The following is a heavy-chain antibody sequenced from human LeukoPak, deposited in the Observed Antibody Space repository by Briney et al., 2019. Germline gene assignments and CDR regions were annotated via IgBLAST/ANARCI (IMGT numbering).Heavy chain of an antibody. CDR1: GGTFSSYA. Sequence: SVKVSCKASGGTFSSYAISWVRQAPGQGLEWMGGIIPMFGTANYAQKFQGRVTITADKSTSTAYMEVSSLRSEDTAVYYCARCWGSGIYLFDAFDIWGQGTMVTVSS. CDR2: IIPMFGTA. J-gene: IGHJ3*02. V-gene: IGHV1-69*06. D-gene: IGHD1-26*01. CDR3: ARCWGSGIYLFDAFDI.